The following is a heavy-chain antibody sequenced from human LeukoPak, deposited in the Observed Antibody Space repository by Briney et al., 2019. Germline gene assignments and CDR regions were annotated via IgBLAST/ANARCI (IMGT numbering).Heavy chain of an antibody. V-gene: IGHV3-9*01. CDR3: AKADYYDSSGYYYVRRAFDI. Sequence: GGSLRLSCAASGFTFDDYAMHWVRQAPGKGLEWASGISWNSYTIGYADSVKGRFTISRDNAENSLYLQMNSLRAEDTALYYCAKADYYDSSGYYYVRRAFDIWGQGTMVTVSS. CDR1: GFTFDDYA. D-gene: IGHD3-22*01. J-gene: IGHJ3*02. CDR2: ISWNSYTI.